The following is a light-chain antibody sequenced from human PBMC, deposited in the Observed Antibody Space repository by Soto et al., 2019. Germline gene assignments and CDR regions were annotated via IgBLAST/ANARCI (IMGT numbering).Light chain of an antibody. CDR2: KAS. Sequence: DIQMTQSPSSVSASAGDRVTITCRASQDISIWLAWYQQKPGKAPKILIYKASSLESGVPSRFSGSGSGTDFTLTISRLEPEDFAVYYCQQYGSSPWTFGQGTKVDI. CDR3: QQYGSSPWT. J-gene: IGKJ1*01. V-gene: IGKV1-5*03. CDR1: QDISIW.